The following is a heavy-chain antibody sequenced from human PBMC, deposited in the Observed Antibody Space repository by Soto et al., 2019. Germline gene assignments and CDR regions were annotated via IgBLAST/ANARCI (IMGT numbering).Heavy chain of an antibody. CDR3: ASYSSGWYDVSY. CDR2: IYYSGST. Sequence: QVQLQESGPVLVKPSETLSLTCTVSGGSVSSGNYYWSWIRQPPGKRLEWIGYIYYSGSTNYNPSLKSRVTISVDTSKNQFSLKLSSVTAADTAVYYCASYSSGWYDVSYWGQGTLVTVSS. J-gene: IGHJ4*02. CDR1: GGSVSSGNYY. V-gene: IGHV4-61*01. D-gene: IGHD6-19*01.